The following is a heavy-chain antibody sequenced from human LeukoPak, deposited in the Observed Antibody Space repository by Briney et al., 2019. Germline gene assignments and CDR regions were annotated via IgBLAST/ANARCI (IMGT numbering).Heavy chain of an antibody. CDR1: GGSFSGYY. D-gene: IGHD1-26*01. CDR3: ARRTAYSAPYYYYYYMDV. CDR2: INHSGST. V-gene: IGHV4-34*01. J-gene: IGHJ6*03. Sequence: SETLSLTCAVYGGSFSGYYWSWIRQPPGKGLEWIGEINHSGSTNYNPSLKSRVTISVDTSKNQFSLKLSSVTAADTAVYYCARRTAYSAPYYYYYYMDVWGKGTTVTVSS.